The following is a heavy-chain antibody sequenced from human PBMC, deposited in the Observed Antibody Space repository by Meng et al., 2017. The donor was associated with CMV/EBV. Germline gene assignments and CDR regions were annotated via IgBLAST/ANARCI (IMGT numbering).Heavy chain of an antibody. D-gene: IGHD6-13*01. CDR2: IYYSGGT. Sequence: SETLSLTCTVPGGSISSSSYYGGWIRQPPGKGLEWIGSIYYSGGTYYNPSLNSRVTISVDTSKNQFSLKLSSVTAADTAVYYCARHRQQLILHAFDIWGQGTMVTVSS. V-gene: IGHV4-39*01. J-gene: IGHJ3*02. CDR1: GGSISSSSYY. CDR3: ARHRQQLILHAFDI.